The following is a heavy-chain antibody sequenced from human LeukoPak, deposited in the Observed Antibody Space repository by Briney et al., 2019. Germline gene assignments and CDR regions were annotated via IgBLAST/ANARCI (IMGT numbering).Heavy chain of an antibody. CDR1: GYTFTGYY. Sequence: GASVKVSCKASGYTFTGYYMHWVRQAPGQGLEWMGWINPNSGGTNYAQKFQGRVTMTRDTSISTAYMELSRLRSDDTAVYYCARDLERDSFRGYYGMDVWGQGTTVTVSS. CDR3: ARDLERDSFRGYYGMDV. CDR2: INPNSGGT. J-gene: IGHJ6*02. D-gene: IGHD1-1*01. V-gene: IGHV1-2*02.